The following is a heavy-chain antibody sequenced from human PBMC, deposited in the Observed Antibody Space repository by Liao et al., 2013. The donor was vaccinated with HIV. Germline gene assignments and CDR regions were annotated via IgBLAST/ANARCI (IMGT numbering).Heavy chain of an antibody. D-gene: IGHD3-22*01. Sequence: QVQLQESGPGLVKPSQTLSLTCTVSGGSISRGSYYWSWIRQPAGKGLEWIGRIYTSGSTNYNPSLKSRVTMSVDTSKNQFSLKLSSVTAADTAVYYCARVLTYYYDSSGTISPTYYFDYWGQGTLVTVSS. V-gene: IGHV4-61*02. CDR1: GGSISRGSYY. CDR3: ARVLTYYYDSSGTISPTYYFDY. CDR2: IYTSGST. J-gene: IGHJ4*02.